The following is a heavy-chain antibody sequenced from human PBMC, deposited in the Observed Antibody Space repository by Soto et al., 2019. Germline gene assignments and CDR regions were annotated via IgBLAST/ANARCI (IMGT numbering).Heavy chain of an antibody. CDR3: ARDIVVVPAATHYYYYYGMDV. CDR2: INPNSGGT. V-gene: IGHV1-2*04. D-gene: IGHD2-2*01. J-gene: IGHJ6*02. CDR1: GYTFTGYY. Sequence: GASVKVSCKASGYTFTGYYKHWVRQAPGQGLEWMGWINPNSGGTNYAQKFQGWVTMTRDTSISTAYMELSRLRSDDTAVYYCARDIVVVPAATHYYYYYGMDVWGQGTTVTVSS.